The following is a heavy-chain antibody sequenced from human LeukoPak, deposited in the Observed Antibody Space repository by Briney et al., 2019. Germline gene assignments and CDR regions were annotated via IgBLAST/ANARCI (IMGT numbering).Heavy chain of an antibody. CDR3: ARSRSGYYEDY. D-gene: IGHD3-22*01. Sequence: HPGGSLRLSCAPSGFTFSHYWMSWVRQAPGKGLEWVANIKEDGSEKYYVDSVKGRFTISRDNAKNSLSLQVNSLRAEDTAAYYCARSRSGYYEDYWGQGTLVTVSS. V-gene: IGHV3-7*01. CDR1: GFTFSHYW. CDR2: IKEDGSEK. J-gene: IGHJ4*02.